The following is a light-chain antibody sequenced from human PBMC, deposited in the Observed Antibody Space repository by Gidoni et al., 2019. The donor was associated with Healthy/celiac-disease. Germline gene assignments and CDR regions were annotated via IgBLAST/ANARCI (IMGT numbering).Light chain of an antibody. Sequence: DIQMTQSPSSLSASLGDRVTITCRASQSISSYLTWYQQKPGKAPKLLIYAASSLQSGVPSRFSGSGSGTDFTLTISSLQPEDFATYYCQQSYSTPTFGQGTKLEIK. J-gene: IGKJ2*01. CDR2: AAS. CDR1: QSISSY. CDR3: QQSYSTPT. V-gene: IGKV1-39*01.